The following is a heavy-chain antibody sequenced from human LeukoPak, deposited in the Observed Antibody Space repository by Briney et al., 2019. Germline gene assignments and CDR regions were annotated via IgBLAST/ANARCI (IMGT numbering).Heavy chain of an antibody. D-gene: IGHD6-13*01. CDR1: GGSISSGSYY. CDR3: AREVAAAGTFDY. CDR2: IYTSGST. J-gene: IGHJ4*02. V-gene: IGHV4-61*02. Sequence: PSETLSLTCTVSGGSISSGSYYWSWIRQPAGKGLEWIGRIYTSGSTNYNPSLKSRVTISVDTSKNQFSLKLSSVTAADTAVYYCAREVAAAGTFDYWGQGILVSVSS.